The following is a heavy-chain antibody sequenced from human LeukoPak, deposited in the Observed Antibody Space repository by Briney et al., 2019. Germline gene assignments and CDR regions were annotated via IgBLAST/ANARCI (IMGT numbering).Heavy chain of an antibody. CDR3: AKMKGHPLPKYYMDV. Sequence: GGSLRLSCAASGFTFSGFAMCWVRRTPGKGLEWVSGISGSGDNTLYADSVKGRFTISRDNSKNTLYLEMNSLRAEDTAIYYCAKMKGHPLPKYYMDVWGQGTTVTVSS. CDR1: GFTFSGFA. D-gene: IGHD1-26*01. J-gene: IGHJ6*01. CDR2: ISGSGDNT. V-gene: IGHV3-23*01.